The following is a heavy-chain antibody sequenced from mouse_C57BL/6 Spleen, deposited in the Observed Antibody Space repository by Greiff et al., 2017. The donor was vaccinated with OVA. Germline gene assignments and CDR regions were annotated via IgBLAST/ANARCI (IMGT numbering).Heavy chain of an antibody. Sequence: EVKLEESGGGLVKPGGSLKLSCAASGFTFSSYTMSWVRQTPEKRLEWVATISGGGGNTYYPDSVKGRFTISRDNAKNTLYLQMSSLRSEDTALYYCARRGDYYGSSYIYAMDYWGQGTSVTVSS. CDR2: ISGGGGNT. CDR3: ARRGDYYGSSYIYAMDY. V-gene: IGHV5-9*01. J-gene: IGHJ4*01. CDR1: GFTFSSYT. D-gene: IGHD1-1*01.